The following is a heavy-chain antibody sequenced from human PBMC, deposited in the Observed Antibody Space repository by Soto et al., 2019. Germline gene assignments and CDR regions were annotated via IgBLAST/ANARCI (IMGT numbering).Heavy chain of an antibody. V-gene: IGHV3-30*07. CDR3: AREGGEEWIDYYYSGMDV. D-gene: IGHD3-3*01. CDR1: GFNFGSYS. J-gene: IGHJ6*02. Sequence: VGSLGLSWSGAGFNFGSYSMHWVRQAPGKWLEWVTTVSFDSKNKYYIDSVQGRFTISRDNSKHLLYLQMNSLRAEDTAVYYCAREGGEEWIDYYYSGMDVWGHGTTVPGSS. CDR2: VSFDSKNK.